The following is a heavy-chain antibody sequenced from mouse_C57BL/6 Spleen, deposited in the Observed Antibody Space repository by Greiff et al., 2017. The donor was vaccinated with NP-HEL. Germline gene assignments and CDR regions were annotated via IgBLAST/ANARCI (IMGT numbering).Heavy chain of an antibody. V-gene: IGHV2-9-1*01. CDR1: GFSLTSYA. Sequence: VQGVESGPGLVAPSQRLSITCTVSGFSLTSYAISWVRQPPGKGLEWLGVIWTGGGTNYNSALKSRLSISKDNSKSQVFLKMNSLQTDDTARYYCARNPYDALYYYAMDYWGQGTSVTVSS. D-gene: IGHD2-3*01. CDR2: IWTGGGT. CDR3: ARNPYDALYYYAMDY. J-gene: IGHJ4*01.